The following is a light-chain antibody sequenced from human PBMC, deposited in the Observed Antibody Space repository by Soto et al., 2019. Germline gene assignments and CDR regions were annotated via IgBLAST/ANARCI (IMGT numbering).Light chain of an antibody. CDR3: CSYAGNYTFV. J-gene: IGLJ2*01. Sequence: QSALTQPRSVSGSPGQSVTISCTGTSSDVGGYNYVSWYQQHPGKAPKLMIYAVSKRPSGVPDPCSGSKSGNTASLTISGIQSEDEADYYCCSYAGNYTFVFGGGTKLTVL. V-gene: IGLV2-11*01. CDR1: SSDVGGYNY. CDR2: AVS.